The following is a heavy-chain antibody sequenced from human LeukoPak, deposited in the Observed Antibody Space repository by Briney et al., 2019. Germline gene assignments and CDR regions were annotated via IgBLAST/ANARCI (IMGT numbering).Heavy chain of an antibody. D-gene: IGHD3-3*01. CDR1: GFTFSSYA. J-gene: IGHJ4*02. Sequence: GGSLRLSCAASGFTFSSYAMSWVRQAPGKGLEWVSAISGSGGSTYYADSVKGRFTISRDNSKNTLYLQMNSLRAEDTAVYYCARGTYYDFWSGYYTMRLGYFDYWGQGTLVTVSS. CDR2: ISGSGGST. CDR3: ARGTYYDFWSGYYTMRLGYFDY. V-gene: IGHV3-23*01.